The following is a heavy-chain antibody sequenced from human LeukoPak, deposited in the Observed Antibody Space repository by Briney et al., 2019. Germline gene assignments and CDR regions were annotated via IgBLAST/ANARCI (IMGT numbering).Heavy chain of an antibody. D-gene: IGHD2-2*01. V-gene: IGHV1-2*02. CDR2: INPNSGGT. CDR3: ARVEELSHCSSISCYDWLDP. Sequence: GASVKVSCKASGYTFTGYYIHWVRQAPGQGLEWMGWINPNSGGTNYAQKFQGRVTMTRDTSISTAYMELSRLTSDDTAVYYCARVEELSHCSSISCYDWLDPWGQGTLVTVSS. CDR1: GYTFTGYY. J-gene: IGHJ5*02.